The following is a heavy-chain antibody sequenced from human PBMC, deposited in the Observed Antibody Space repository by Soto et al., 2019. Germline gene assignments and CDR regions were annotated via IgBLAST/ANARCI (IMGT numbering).Heavy chain of an antibody. CDR3: ARESEDLTSNFDY. Sequence: PGGSLRLSCAASGFIFSSFGMHWVRQAPGKGLEWVSSISSTTNYIYYGDSMKGRFTISRDNAKNSLYLEMNSLRAEDTAVYYCARESEDLTSNFDYWGQGTLVTVSS. J-gene: IGHJ4*02. V-gene: IGHV3-21*06. CDR2: ISSTTNYI. CDR1: GFIFSSFG.